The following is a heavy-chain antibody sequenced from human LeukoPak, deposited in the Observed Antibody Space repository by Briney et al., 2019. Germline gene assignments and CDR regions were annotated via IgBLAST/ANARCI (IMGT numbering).Heavy chain of an antibody. V-gene: IGHV1-69*13. J-gene: IGHJ6*02. CDR3: ARVTLGYSRSGDNYYYYGMDV. Sequence: SVKVSCKASGGTFSSYAISWVRQAPGQGLEWMGGIIPIFGTANYAQKFQGRVTITADESTSTAYMELSSLRSEDTAVYYCARVTLGYSRSGDNYYYYGMDVWGQGTTVSVSS. CDR1: GGTFSSYA. D-gene: IGHD6-13*01. CDR2: IIPIFGTA.